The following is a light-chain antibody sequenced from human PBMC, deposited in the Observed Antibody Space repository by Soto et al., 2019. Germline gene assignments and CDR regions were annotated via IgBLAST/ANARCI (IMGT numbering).Light chain of an antibody. V-gene: IGLV1-44*01. CDR3: VAWDDSLNGYVV. CDR2: SNN. J-gene: IGLJ2*01. Sequence: QSVLTQPPSASGTPGQRVTISCSGSSSNIGSNTVNWYQQLPGTAPKLVIYSNNQRPSGVPDRFSGSKSDTSASLAISGLQSEDEADYYCVAWDDSLNGYVVFGRGTKLTVL. CDR1: SSNIGSNT.